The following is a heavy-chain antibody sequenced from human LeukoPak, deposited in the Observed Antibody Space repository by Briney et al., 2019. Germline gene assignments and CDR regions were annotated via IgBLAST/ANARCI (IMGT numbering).Heavy chain of an antibody. D-gene: IGHD2-8*01. Sequence: ASVKLSCKASGYTLSNFGISWVRQAHGQGLEWMGWLSASNGNTNYAQKVRGRVTMTTDTSTNTAYLELTSLRSDDTAVYYCTRDLRELMGGDYYFDYWGQGTLVTVSS. CDR2: LSASNGNT. J-gene: IGHJ4*02. CDR3: TRDLRELMGGDYYFDY. V-gene: IGHV1-18*01. CDR1: GYTLSNFG.